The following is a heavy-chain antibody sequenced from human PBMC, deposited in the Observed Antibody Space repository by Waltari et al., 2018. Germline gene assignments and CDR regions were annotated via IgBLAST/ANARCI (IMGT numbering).Heavy chain of an antibody. V-gene: IGHV4-38-2*01. CDR2: IYHSGGT. Sequence: QVQLQESGPGLVKPSETLSLTCAVSGYSISSGYYWGWIRQPPGKGLEWIASIYHSGGTYYNPSLKSRVTISVDTSKNQCSLKLSSVTAADTAVYYCARLRVGDRKPFDYWGQGTLVTVSS. D-gene: IGHD3-16*01. CDR3: ARLRVGDRKPFDY. CDR1: GYSISSGYY. J-gene: IGHJ4*02.